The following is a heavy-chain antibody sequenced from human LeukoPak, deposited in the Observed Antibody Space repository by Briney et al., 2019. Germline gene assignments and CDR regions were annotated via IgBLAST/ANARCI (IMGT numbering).Heavy chain of an antibody. CDR2: FDPEDGET. J-gene: IGHJ1*01. CDR3: ATGPGRIGYCSGGSCYANFQH. Sequence: GASVKVSCKVSGYTLTELSMHWVRQAPGKGLEWMGGFDPEDGETIYAQKFQGRVTMTEDTSTDTAYMELSSLRSEDTAVYYCATGPGRIGYCSGGSCYANFQHWGQGTLVTVSS. CDR1: GYTLTELS. D-gene: IGHD2-15*01. V-gene: IGHV1-24*01.